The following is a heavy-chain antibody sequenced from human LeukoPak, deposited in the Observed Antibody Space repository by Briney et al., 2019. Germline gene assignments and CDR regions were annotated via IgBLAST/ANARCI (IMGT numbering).Heavy chain of an antibody. CDR1: GGSISSSY. Sequence: SETLSLTCTVSGGSISSSYWSWIRQPPGKGLEWIGFIYYSGSTHYNPSLKSRVTISVDTSKNQFSLKLSSVTAADTAVYYCARTEESGYSYRYFGYYYYMDVWGKGTTVTVSS. J-gene: IGHJ6*03. CDR3: ARTEESGYSYRYFGYYYYMDV. CDR2: IYYSGST. D-gene: IGHD5-18*01. V-gene: IGHV4-59*01.